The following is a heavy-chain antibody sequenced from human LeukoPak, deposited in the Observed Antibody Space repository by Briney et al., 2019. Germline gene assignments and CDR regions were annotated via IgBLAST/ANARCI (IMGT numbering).Heavy chain of an antibody. V-gene: IGHV3-9*01. CDR1: GLPFDDFA. J-gene: IGHJ4*02. D-gene: IGHD5-18*01. CDR3: ARDLGIQLWPSDY. Sequence: LRPSFAASGLPFDDFAMHWAGQAPGKGLGWVPGISWNSGSIGYADSVKGRFTISRDNAKNSLYLQMNSLRAEDTAVYYCARDLGIQLWPSDYWGQGTLVTVSS. CDR2: ISWNSGSI.